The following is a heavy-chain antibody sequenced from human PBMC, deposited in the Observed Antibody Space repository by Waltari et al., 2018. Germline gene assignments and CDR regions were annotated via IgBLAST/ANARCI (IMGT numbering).Heavy chain of an antibody. CDR1: GFTLSDYW. Sequence: EVQLVESGGGLVQPGGSLRLSCAATGFTLSDYWMCWVRQAPGKGPEGLANIKKEGGEEYYVDSVRGRFTISRDNAKNSLYLQMNSLRPEDTAVYYCARDQWFGFDIWGQGTMVTVSS. J-gene: IGHJ3*02. CDR2: IKKEGGEE. CDR3: ARDQWFGFDI. D-gene: IGHD3-22*01. V-gene: IGHV3-7*01.